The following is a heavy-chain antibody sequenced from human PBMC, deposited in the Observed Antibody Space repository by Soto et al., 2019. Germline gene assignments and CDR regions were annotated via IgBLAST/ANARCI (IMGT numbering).Heavy chain of an antibody. J-gene: IGHJ3*02. CDR2: ISGSGSST. V-gene: IGHV3-23*01. CDR1: GFTFGYYW. Sequence: GGSLRLSCAASGFTFGYYWMSWVRQAPGKGLEWVSAISGSGSSTYYAESVKGRFTISRDNSKNTLYLQMNSLRAEDTAVYYCARSPPDAFDSWGQGTMVTVS. CDR3: ARSPPDAFDS.